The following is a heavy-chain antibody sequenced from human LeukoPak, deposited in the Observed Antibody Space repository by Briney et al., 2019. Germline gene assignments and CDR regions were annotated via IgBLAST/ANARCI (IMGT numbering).Heavy chain of an antibody. Sequence: SETLSLTCAVYGGSFSGYYWSWIRQPPGKGLEWIGEINHSGSTNYNPSLKSRVTISVDTSKNQFSLKLSSVTAADTAVYYGARCRYFDWLLSHNWFDPWGQGTLVTVSS. V-gene: IGHV4-34*01. CDR2: INHSGST. CDR1: GGSFSGYY. D-gene: IGHD3-9*01. J-gene: IGHJ5*02. CDR3: ARCRYFDWLLSHNWFDP.